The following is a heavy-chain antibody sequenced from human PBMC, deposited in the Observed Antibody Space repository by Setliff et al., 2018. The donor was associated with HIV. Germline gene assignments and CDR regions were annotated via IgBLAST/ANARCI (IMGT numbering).Heavy chain of an antibody. Sequence: SETLSLTCTVSGGSIRSYYWSWIRQPAGKGLEWIGRIYGSGSTNYNPSLESRVTMSVDTSKNQVSLKLTSVTAADTAIYYCARGLDVWGTYRYRNYFDYWGQGTLVTVSS. CDR3: ARGLDVWGTYRYRNYFDY. CDR1: GGSIRSYY. D-gene: IGHD3-16*02. J-gene: IGHJ4*02. V-gene: IGHV4-4*07. CDR2: IYGSGST.